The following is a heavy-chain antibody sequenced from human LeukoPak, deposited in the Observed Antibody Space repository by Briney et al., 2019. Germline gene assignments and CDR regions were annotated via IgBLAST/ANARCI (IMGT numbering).Heavy chain of an antibody. CDR2: ISDSGAAT. CDR3: AKIAPWGAVTTTDGFDY. J-gene: IGHJ4*02. Sequence: GGSLRLSCAASGFSFSNYAMSWVRQAPGKGLEWVSSISDSGAATYYADSVKGLFAISRDNSKNTLYLQLNSLGAEDTAVYYCAKIAPWGAVTTTDGFDYWGQGTLVTVSS. V-gene: IGHV3-23*01. D-gene: IGHD4-17*01. CDR1: GFSFSNYA.